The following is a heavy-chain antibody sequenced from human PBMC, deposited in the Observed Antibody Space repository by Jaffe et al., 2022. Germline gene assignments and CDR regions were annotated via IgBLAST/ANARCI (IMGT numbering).Heavy chain of an antibody. D-gene: IGHD3-3*01. CDR1: GFTFGDYA. CDR2: IRSKAYGGTT. J-gene: IGHJ6*03. Sequence: EVQLVESGGGLVQPGRSLRLSCTASGFTFGDYAMSWFRQAPGKGLEWVGFIRSKAYGGTTEYAASVKGRFTISRDDSKSIAYLQMNSLKTEDTAVYYCTRDVHADSPPQTYYDFWSGYYQGDYYYYYYMDVWGKGTTVTVSS. V-gene: IGHV3-49*03. CDR3: TRDVHADSPPQTYYDFWSGYYQGDYYYYYYMDV.